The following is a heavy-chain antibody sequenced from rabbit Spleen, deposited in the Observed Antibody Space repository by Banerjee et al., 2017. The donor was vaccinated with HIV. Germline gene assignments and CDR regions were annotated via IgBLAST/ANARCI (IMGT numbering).Heavy chain of an antibody. Sequence: QEQLVESGGGLFQPGGSLALTCKASGFSFINNYVMCWVRQAPGKGLEWIACIRSGSSGSTWYASWAKGRFTISKSTSLNTVTLQMTSLTAADTATYFCAGSYSDSFYAYSYDLWGPGTLVTVS. J-gene: IGHJ4*01. CDR3: AGSYSDSFYAYSYDL. CDR2: IRSGSSGST. CDR1: GFSFINNYV. D-gene: IGHD6-1*01. V-gene: IGHV1S47*01.